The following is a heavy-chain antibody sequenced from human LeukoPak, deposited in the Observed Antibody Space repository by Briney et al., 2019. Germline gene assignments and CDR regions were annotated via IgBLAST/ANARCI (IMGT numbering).Heavy chain of an antibody. CDR3: VRDRELTY. CDR2: IYNSGST. V-gene: IGHV4-59*01. D-gene: IGHD1-26*01. Sequence: PSETLSLTCTVSGGSISIYYWSWIRQPPGKGLEWIGYIYNSGSTIYNPSLRSRVTISVDTSKNQFSLKLNSVTAADTAVYYCVRDRELTYWSQGTLVTVSS. J-gene: IGHJ4*02. CDR1: GGSISIYY.